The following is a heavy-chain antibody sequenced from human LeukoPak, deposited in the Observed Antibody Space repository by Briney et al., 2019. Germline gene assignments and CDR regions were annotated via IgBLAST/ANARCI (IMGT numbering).Heavy chain of an antibody. D-gene: IGHD1-7*01. J-gene: IGHJ4*02. CDR2: ISSSGRTI. CDR3: VKDLTATTSA. Sequence: GGSLRLSCSASGFTFSSYVMHWVRQAPGKGLEYVSGISSSGRTIYYADSVKGRFSISRDNPKNTLDLQMSSLRAEDTAVYYCVKDLTATTSAWGQGTLVIVSS. CDR1: GFTFSSYV. V-gene: IGHV3-64D*09.